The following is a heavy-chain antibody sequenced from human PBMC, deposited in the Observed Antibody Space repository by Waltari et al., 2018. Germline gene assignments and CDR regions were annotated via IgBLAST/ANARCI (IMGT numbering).Heavy chain of an antibody. D-gene: IGHD5-12*01. CDR1: GGSFSGYY. CDR3: ARSRGDGYNDY. J-gene: IGHJ4*02. V-gene: IGHV4-34*01. Sequence: QVQLQQWGAGLLKPSETLSLTCAVYGGSFSGYYWSWIRQPPGKGLEWIGEINHRGSTNYNPSIKSRVTISVDTSKNQCSLKLSSVTAADTAVYYCARSRGDGYNDYWGQGTLVTVSS. CDR2: INHRGST.